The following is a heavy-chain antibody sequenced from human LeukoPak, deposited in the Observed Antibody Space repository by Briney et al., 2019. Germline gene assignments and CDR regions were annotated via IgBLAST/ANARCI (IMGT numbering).Heavy chain of an antibody. D-gene: IGHD1-1*01. CDR2: IYTSGST. Sequence: SETLSLTCSVSGGSISSYYWSWIRQPAAKGLEWIGRIYTSGSTNYNPSLKSRVTMSVATSKNQFSLKLSSVTAADTAVYYCARSPNWNPHWDYWGQGTLVTVSS. CDR3: ARSPNWNPHWDY. V-gene: IGHV4-4*07. J-gene: IGHJ4*02. CDR1: GGSISSYY.